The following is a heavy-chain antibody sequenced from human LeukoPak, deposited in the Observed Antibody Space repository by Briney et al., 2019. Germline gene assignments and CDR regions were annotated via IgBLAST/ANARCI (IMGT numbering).Heavy chain of an antibody. CDR3: ARQITIFGVVIIGYWFDP. Sequence: ASVKVSCKASGGTFISYAISWVRQAPGQGLEWMGGIIPIFGTANYAQKFQGRVTITADESTSTAYMELSSLRSEDTAVYYCARQITIFGVVIIGYWFDPWGQGTLVTVSS. CDR1: GGTFISYA. J-gene: IGHJ5*02. CDR2: IIPIFGTA. D-gene: IGHD3-3*01. V-gene: IGHV1-69*13.